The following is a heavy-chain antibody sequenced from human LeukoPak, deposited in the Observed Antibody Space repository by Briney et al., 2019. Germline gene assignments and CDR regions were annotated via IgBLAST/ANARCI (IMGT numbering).Heavy chain of an antibody. CDR1: GGSISSYY. J-gene: IGHJ5*02. D-gene: IGHD1-26*01. Sequence: PSETLSLTCTVSGGSISSYYWSWIRQPPGKGLEWIGYIYYTGSTSYNPSLKSRVTMSLDASKNQFSLELNSVTPADTAVYYCARGGNYWPQWWFDPWGRGTLVSVSS. CDR2: IYYTGST. CDR3: ARGGNYWPQWWFDP. V-gene: IGHV4-59*01.